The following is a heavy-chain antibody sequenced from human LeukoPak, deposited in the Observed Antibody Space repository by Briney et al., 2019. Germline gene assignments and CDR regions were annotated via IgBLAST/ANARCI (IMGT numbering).Heavy chain of an antibody. CDR3: ARDVIAAAGSFDY. Sequence: PSETLSLTCTVSGGSISSYYWSWIRQPPGKGLEWIGYIYYSGSTNYNPSLKSRVTISVDTSKNQFSLKLRSVTAADTAVYYCARDVIAAAGSFDYWGQGTQVTVSS. V-gene: IGHV4-59*12. CDR1: GGSISSYY. J-gene: IGHJ4*02. CDR2: IYYSGST. D-gene: IGHD6-13*01.